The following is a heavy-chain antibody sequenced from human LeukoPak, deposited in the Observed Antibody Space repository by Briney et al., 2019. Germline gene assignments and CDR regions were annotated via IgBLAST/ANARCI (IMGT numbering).Heavy chain of an antibody. CDR3: AREGSDY. CDR1: GYTFSSYD. Sequence: ASVKVSCKASGYTFSSYDINWVRQATGQGLEWMGYMNPNSGNTGYAQKFQGRVTITSDTSISTAFMELSSLTSEDTAMYYCAREGSDYWGQGTLVTVSS. V-gene: IGHV1-8*03. D-gene: IGHD1-26*01. J-gene: IGHJ4*02. CDR2: MNPNSGNT.